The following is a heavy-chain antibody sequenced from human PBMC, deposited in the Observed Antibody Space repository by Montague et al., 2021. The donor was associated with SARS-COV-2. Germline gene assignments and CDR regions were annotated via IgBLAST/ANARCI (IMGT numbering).Heavy chain of an antibody. CDR3: ATHRQHHNH. D-gene: IGHD6-13*01. V-gene: IGHV4-59*08. CDR2: IFYNGDT. J-gene: IGHJ5*02. CDR1: GGSISGYY. Sequence: SGTLFLTCTVSGGSISGYYWTWIRQPPGKGLEWIGYIFYNGDTNYNPSLKSRVSISVDTSKNQFSLKLIAVTAADTAVYFCATHRQHHNHWGQGAMVAVSS.